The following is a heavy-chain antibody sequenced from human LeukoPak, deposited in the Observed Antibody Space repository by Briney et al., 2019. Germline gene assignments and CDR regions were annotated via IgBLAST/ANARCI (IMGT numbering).Heavy chain of an antibody. V-gene: IGHV3-7*01. J-gene: IGHJ4*02. CDR2: IKQDGSEK. CDR3: ARDRSGIHY. D-gene: IGHD3-10*01. Sequence: GGSLRLSCAASGFTFSRYWMSWVRQAPGKGLECVANIKQDGSEKYYVDSVKGRFTISRDNAKNSLYLQMNSLSAEDTAVYYCARDRSGIHYWGQGTLVTVSS. CDR1: GFTFSRYW.